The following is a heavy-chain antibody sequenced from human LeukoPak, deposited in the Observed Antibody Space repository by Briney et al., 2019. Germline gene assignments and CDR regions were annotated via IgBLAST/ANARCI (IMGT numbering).Heavy chain of an antibody. CDR3: ARGLPPLPT. V-gene: IGHV4-34*01. J-gene: IGHJ5*02. CDR2: IRHTGST. Sequence: PSETLSLTCAVHDASFNDYYLTWIRQPPGKGLEWIGEIRHTGSTNYSPSLKSRVTISVDTSKKQFSLKLTSVTAADSGLYYCARGLPPLPTWGQGSLVTVSS. CDR1: DASFNDYY.